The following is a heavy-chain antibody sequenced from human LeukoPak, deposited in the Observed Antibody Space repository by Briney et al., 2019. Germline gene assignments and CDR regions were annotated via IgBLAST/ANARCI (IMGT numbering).Heavy chain of an antibody. J-gene: IGHJ4*02. CDR2: IYSGGNT. CDR3: ARADGGNLYFDY. Sequence: GGSLRLSCAASGFTVSNSYMSWVRQAPGKGLEWVSLIYSGGNTYYADSVKGRFTISRDNAKNSLYLQMNSLRAEDTAVYYCARADGGNLYFDYWGQGTLVTVSS. D-gene: IGHD4-23*01. CDR1: GFTVSNSY. V-gene: IGHV3-66*01.